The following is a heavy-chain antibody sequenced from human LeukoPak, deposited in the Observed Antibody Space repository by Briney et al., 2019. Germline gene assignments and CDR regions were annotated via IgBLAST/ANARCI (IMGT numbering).Heavy chain of an antibody. CDR1: GFTFSSYS. V-gene: IGHV3-49*04. Sequence: GGSLRLSCAASGFTFSSYSMNWVRQAPGKGLEWVGFIRSKAYGGTTEYAASVKGRFTISRDDSKSIAYLQMNSLKTEDTAVYYCTRERAFDIWGQGTMVTVSS. J-gene: IGHJ3*02. CDR3: TRERAFDI. CDR2: IRSKAYGGTT.